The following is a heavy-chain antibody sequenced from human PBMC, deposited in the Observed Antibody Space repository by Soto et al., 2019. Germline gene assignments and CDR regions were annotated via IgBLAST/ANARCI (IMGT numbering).Heavy chain of an antibody. Sequence: PSETLSLTCTVSGGSLSDSSYFWDWIRQPPGKGLEWIGNIYYSGSTYYNLSLKSRVTISVDTSKNQFSLKLSSVTAADTAVYYCARRGVSSYYSNYWGLGTLVTVSS. CDR2: IYYSGST. V-gene: IGHV4-39*01. D-gene: IGHD2-15*01. CDR1: GGSLSDSSYF. J-gene: IGHJ4*02. CDR3: ARRGVSSYYSNY.